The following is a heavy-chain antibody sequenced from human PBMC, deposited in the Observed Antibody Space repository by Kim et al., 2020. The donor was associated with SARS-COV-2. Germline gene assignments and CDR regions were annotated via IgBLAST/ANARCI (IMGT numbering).Heavy chain of an antibody. D-gene: IGHD2-15*01. CDR2: ST. J-gene: IGHJ4*02. Sequence: STSYAQKFQGRVTMTRDTSTSTVYMELSSLRSEDTAVYYCARDPLGGGSLWGQGTLVTVSS. CDR3: ARDPLGGGSL. V-gene: IGHV1-46*01.